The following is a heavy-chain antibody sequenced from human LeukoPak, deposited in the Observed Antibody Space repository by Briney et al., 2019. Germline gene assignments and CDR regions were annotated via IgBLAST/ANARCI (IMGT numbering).Heavy chain of an antibody. Sequence: GGSLRLSCAASGFIFSSYGMHWVRQAPGKGLEWVAFIRYDGTKEYYAVSVKGRFTISRDNSKNTLYLQMNRLRAEDTAVHFCAKDGDSNGYDLSYWGQGTLVTVSS. D-gene: IGHD3-22*01. CDR2: IRYDGTKE. CDR3: AKDGDSNGYDLSY. V-gene: IGHV3-30*02. J-gene: IGHJ4*02. CDR1: GFIFSSYG.